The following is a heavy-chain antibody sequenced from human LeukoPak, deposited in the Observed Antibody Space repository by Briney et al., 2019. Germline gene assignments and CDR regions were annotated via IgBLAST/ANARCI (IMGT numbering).Heavy chain of an antibody. Sequence: GGSLRLSCAASGFTLDTFGMHWVRQAPGKGLEWVAFIRHDGTNKYYANSVKGRFAISRDNSKNTLYLQMNSLSSEDTAVYYWAKERGWFGDLSYSFDSWGQGTLVTVSS. CDR2: IRHDGTNK. D-gene: IGHD3-10*01. V-gene: IGHV3-30*02. CDR3: AKERGWFGDLSYSFDS. J-gene: IGHJ4*02. CDR1: GFTLDTFG.